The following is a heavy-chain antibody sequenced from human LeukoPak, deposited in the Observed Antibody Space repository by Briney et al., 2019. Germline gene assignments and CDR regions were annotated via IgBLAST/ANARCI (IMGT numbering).Heavy chain of an antibody. D-gene: IGHD3-22*01. V-gene: IGHV3-74*01. CDR2: INGDGSTT. CDR1: GFTFSSYW. J-gene: IGHJ4*02. CDR3: ARSHYESGADFFDY. Sequence: GGSLRLSCAASGFTFSSYWMHWVRQAPGKGPVWVSRINGDGSTTTYADSVKGRFTISRDNAKNTLYLQLNSLGAEDTAVYYCARSHYESGADFFDYWGQGTLVTVSS.